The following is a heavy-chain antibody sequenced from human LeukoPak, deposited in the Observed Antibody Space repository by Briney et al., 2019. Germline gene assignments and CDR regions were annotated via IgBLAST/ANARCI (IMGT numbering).Heavy chain of an antibody. D-gene: IGHD2-2*01. J-gene: IGHJ3*02. CDR1: GYTLTELS. CDR2: FDPEDGET. Sequence: SVKVSCKVSGYTLTELSMHWVRQAPGKGLEWMGGFDPEDGETIYAQKFQGRVTMTEDTSTDTAYMELSSLRSEDTAVYYCATGVCRSTSCYWARDAFDIWGQGTMVTVSS. V-gene: IGHV1-24*01. CDR3: ATGVCRSTSCYWARDAFDI.